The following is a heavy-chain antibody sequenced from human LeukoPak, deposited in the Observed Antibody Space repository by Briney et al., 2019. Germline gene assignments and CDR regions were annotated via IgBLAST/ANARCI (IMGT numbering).Heavy chain of an antibody. Sequence: SVKVSCKASGGTFSSYAISWVRQAPGQGLEWMGRIIPILGIANYAQKFQGRVTITADKSTSTACMELSSLRSEDTAVYYCARTYYYDSSGYYWGQGTLVTVSS. J-gene: IGHJ4*02. CDR1: GGTFSSYA. D-gene: IGHD3-22*01. CDR3: ARTYYYDSSGYY. CDR2: IIPILGIA. V-gene: IGHV1-69*04.